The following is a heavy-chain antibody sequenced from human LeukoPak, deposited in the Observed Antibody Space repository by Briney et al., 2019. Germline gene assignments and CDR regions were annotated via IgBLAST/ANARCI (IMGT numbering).Heavy chain of an antibody. D-gene: IGHD3-3*01. J-gene: IGHJ6*03. CDR2: ISSSSSYI. CDR3: ARDKDYDFWSGYPPYYMDV. CDR1: GFTFSSYS. Sequence: PGGSLRLSCAASGFTFSSYSMNWVRQAPGKGLERVSSISSSSSYIYYADSVKGRFTISRDNAKNSLYLQKNSLRAEDTAVYYCARDKDYDFWSGYPPYYMDVWGKGTTVTVSS. V-gene: IGHV3-21*01.